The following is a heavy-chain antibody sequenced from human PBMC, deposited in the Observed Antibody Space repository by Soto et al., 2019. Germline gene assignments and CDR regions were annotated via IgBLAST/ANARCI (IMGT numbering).Heavy chain of an antibody. CDR3: AKDRTATYSSGWYYFDY. CDR2: ISYDGSKK. CDR1: GFTFSSYG. J-gene: IGHJ4*02. Sequence: GGSLRLSCAASGFTFSSYGMHWVRQAPGKGLEWGAVISYDGSKKYYADSVKGRFTISRDNSKNTLYLQMNSLRAEDTAVYYCAKDRTATYSSGWYYFDYWGQGTLVTVSS. V-gene: IGHV3-30*18. D-gene: IGHD6-19*01.